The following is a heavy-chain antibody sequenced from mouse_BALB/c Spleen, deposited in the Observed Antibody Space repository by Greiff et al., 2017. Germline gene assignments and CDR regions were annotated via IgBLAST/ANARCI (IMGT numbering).Heavy chain of an antibody. CDR1: GYAFSSSW. CDR3: ARDYYYGSSPWFAY. Sequence: QVQLKESGPELVKPGASVKISCKASGYAFSSSWMNWVKQRPGQGLEWIGRIYPGDGDTNYNGKFKGKATLTADKSSSTAYMQLSSLTSVDSAVYFGARDYYYGSSPWFAYWGQGTLVTVSA. V-gene: IGHV1-82*01. J-gene: IGHJ3*01. CDR2: IYPGDGDT. D-gene: IGHD1-1*01.